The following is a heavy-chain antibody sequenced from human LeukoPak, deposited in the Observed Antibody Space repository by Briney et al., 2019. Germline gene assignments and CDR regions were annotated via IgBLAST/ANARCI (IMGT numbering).Heavy chain of an antibody. CDR1: GFTFSSYA. D-gene: IGHD6-13*01. CDR3: AKEYSSSWKLFDY. Sequence: GGSLRLSCAASGFTFSSYAMNWVRQAPGKGLKWVSTISGSGGSTYYADPVKGRFTISRDNSKNTLYLQMNSMRAEDTAVYYCAKEYSSSWKLFDYWGQGTLVTVSS. V-gene: IGHV3-23*01. CDR2: ISGSGGST. J-gene: IGHJ4*02.